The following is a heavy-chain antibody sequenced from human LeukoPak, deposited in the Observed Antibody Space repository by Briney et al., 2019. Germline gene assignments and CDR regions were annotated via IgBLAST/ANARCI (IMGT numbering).Heavy chain of an antibody. CDR2: IKKGGSEK. Sequence: GGSLRLSCAASGFTFSSYRMSWVRQAPGKGLEWVANIKKGGSEKYYVDSVKGRFTISRDNAKNSLYLQMNSLRDEDTAVYYCARWAIEAAGTIDYWGQGTLVTVSS. D-gene: IGHD6-13*01. CDR3: ARWAIEAAGTIDY. CDR1: GFTFSSYR. V-gene: IGHV3-7*01. J-gene: IGHJ4*02.